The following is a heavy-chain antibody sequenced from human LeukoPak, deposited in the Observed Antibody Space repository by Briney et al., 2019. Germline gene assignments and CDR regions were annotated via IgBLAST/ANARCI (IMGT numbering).Heavy chain of an antibody. CDR1: GGSISSSSYY. D-gene: IGHD1-26*01. CDR2: IYYSGST. Sequence: SETLSLTCTVSGGSISSSSYYWGWIRQPPGKGLEWIGSIYYSGSTYYNPSLKSRVTISVDTSKNQFSLKLSSVTAADTAVYYCAKPIDIAGATGGDYWGQGTLVTVSS. V-gene: IGHV4-39*07. J-gene: IGHJ4*02. CDR3: AKPIDIAGATGGDY.